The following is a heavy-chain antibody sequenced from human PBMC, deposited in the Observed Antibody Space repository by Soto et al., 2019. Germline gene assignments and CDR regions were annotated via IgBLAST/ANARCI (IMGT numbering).Heavy chain of an antibody. V-gene: IGHV4-39*07. CDR2: IYYSGST. J-gene: IGHJ4*02. Sequence: SETLSLTCTVSGGSISSSGYYWGWIRQPPGKGLEWIGSIYYSGSTNYNPSLRSRVTMSVDTSKNQFSLKVSSVTAADTAVYYCARESGYERYFDYWGPGTLVTVSS. CDR1: GGSISSSGYY. CDR3: ARESGYERYFDY. D-gene: IGHD5-12*01.